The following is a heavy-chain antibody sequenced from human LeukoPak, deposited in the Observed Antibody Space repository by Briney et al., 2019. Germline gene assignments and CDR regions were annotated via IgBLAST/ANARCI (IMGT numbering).Heavy chain of an antibody. Sequence: SETLSLTCSVSGGSISGYYWNWIRQPPGKGLEWIGYMYYGGSTNYSPSLKSRVSMSADTSRNQLSLKLTSVTAADTAVYYCARHFGRGGYFDYWGQGTLVTVSS. CDR2: MYYGGST. V-gene: IGHV4-59*01. J-gene: IGHJ4*02. CDR3: ARHFGRGGYFDY. D-gene: IGHD4-23*01. CDR1: GGSISGYY.